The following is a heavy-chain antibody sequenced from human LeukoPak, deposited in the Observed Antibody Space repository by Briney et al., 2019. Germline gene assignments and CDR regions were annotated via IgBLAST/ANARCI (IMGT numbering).Heavy chain of an antibody. CDR3: AISSYDFWSGYYLGCFDY. V-gene: IGHV4-34*01. CDR2: INHSGST. D-gene: IGHD3-3*01. J-gene: IGHJ4*02. CDR1: GGSFSGYY. Sequence: SETLSLTCAVYGGSFSGYYWSWIRQPPEKGLEWIGEINHSGSTNYNPSLKSRVTISVDTSKNQFSLKLSSVTAADTAVYYCAISSYDFWSGYYLGCFDYWGQGTLVTVSS.